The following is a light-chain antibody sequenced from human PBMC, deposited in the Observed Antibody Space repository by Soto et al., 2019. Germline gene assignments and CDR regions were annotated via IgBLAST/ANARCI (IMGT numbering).Light chain of an antibody. V-gene: IGKV3-20*01. Sequence: VLTKSPGTLSLSPGDRATLSCRASQSVSSNLLAWYQQNPGQAHRLLIYRASSRDAGIPDRMSGSGSGADFALTISRLEPADFSVYYCQQYGSSPITFAQGTRLEIK. CDR1: QSVSSNL. CDR3: QQYGSSPIT. J-gene: IGKJ5*01. CDR2: RAS.